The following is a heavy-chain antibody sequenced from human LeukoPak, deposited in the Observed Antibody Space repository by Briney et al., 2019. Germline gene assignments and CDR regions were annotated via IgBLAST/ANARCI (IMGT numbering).Heavy chain of an antibody. J-gene: IGHJ5*02. Sequence: GGSLRLSCAASGFTFSSFEMNWVRQAPGKGLEWVSYISSSGRTIYYADSVKGRFIISRDNAKNSLYLQMNSLRAEDTAVYYCARGSSGWYNWFDPWGQGTLVTVSS. CDR1: GFTFSSFE. V-gene: IGHV3-48*03. CDR2: ISSSGRTI. CDR3: ARGSSGWYNWFDP. D-gene: IGHD6-19*01.